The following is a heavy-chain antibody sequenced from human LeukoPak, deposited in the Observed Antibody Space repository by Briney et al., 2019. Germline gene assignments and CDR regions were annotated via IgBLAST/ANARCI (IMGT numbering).Heavy chain of an antibody. CDR3: ARSDYGSGSPLDY. CDR2: INPNSGGT. V-gene: IGHV1-2*02. J-gene: IGHJ4*02. D-gene: IGHD3-10*01. CDR1: GYTFTGYY. Sequence: ASVKVSCKASGYTFTGYYMHWVRQAPGQGLEWMAWINPNSGGTYYAQNFHDRITMTRDTSTNTVYMELSSLRSEDTAVYYCARSDYGSGSPLDYWGQGTLVTVSS.